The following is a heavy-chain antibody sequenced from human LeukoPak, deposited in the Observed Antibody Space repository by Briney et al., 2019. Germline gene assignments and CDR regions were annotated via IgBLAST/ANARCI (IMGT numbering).Heavy chain of an antibody. CDR2: ISSSGSTI. J-gene: IGHJ6*02. CDR3: ARELIKKYYYGMDV. V-gene: IGHV3-11*04. Sequence: GGSLRLSCAASGFTFSDYYMSWIRQAPGKGLEWVSYISSSGSTIYYADSVKGRFTISRDNAKNSLYLQMNSLRAEDTAVYYCARELIKKYYYGMDVWGQGTTVTVSS. CDR1: GFTFSDYY.